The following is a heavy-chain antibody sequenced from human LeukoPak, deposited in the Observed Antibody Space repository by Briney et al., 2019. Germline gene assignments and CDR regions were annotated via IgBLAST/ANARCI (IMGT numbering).Heavy chain of an antibody. CDR2: INHSGST. CDR1: GGSFSGYY. Sequence: SETLSLTCAVYGGSFSGYYWSWIRQPPGKGLEWIGEINHSGSTNYNPSLKSRVTISVDTSKNQFSLKLSSVTAADTAVYYCVAAAGSLVNWFDPWGQGTLATVSS. CDR3: VAAAGSLVNWFDP. V-gene: IGHV4-34*09. J-gene: IGHJ5*02. D-gene: IGHD6-13*01.